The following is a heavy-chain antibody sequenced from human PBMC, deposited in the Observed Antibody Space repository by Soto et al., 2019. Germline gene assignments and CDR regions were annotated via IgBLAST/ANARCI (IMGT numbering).Heavy chain of an antibody. J-gene: IGHJ5*02. V-gene: IGHV3-30-3*01. Sequence: GSLRLSCAASGFTFSSYAMHWVRQAPGKGLEWVAVISYDGSNKYYADSVKGRFTISRDNSKNTLYLQMNSLRAEDTAVYYCAREKMANRELDPWGQGTLVTVSA. CDR3: AREKMANRELDP. D-gene: IGHD7-27*01. CDR1: GFTFSSYA. CDR2: ISYDGSNK.